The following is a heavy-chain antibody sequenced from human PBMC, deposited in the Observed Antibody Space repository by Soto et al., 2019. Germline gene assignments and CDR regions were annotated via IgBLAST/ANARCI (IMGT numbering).Heavy chain of an antibody. Sequence: EVQLLESGGGLVQPGGSLRLSCAASGFTFSSYAMSWVRQAPGKGLEWVSAISGSGGSTYYADSVKGRLTFTRDNSKNTLYLQMNRLRAEDTDVYYCAKDGRYCSGGSCYANWFDPWGQGTLVTVSS. CDR2: ISGSGGST. V-gene: IGHV3-23*01. CDR1: GFTFSSYA. CDR3: AKDGRYCSGGSCYANWFDP. D-gene: IGHD2-15*01. J-gene: IGHJ5*02.